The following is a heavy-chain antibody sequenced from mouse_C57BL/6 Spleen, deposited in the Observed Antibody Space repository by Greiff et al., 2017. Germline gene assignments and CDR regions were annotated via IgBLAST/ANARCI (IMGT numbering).Heavy chain of an antibody. CDR3: ARPVYDGYYPFDY. Sequence: VQLQQSGAELVKPGASVKLSCKASGYTFTSYWMQWVKQRPGQGLEWIGEIDPSDSYTNYNQKFKGKATLTVDTSSSTAYMQLSSLTSEDSAVYYCARPVYDGYYPFDYWGQGTTLPVSS. CDR1: GYTFTSYW. CDR2: IDPSDSYT. J-gene: IGHJ2*01. D-gene: IGHD2-3*01. V-gene: IGHV1-50*01.